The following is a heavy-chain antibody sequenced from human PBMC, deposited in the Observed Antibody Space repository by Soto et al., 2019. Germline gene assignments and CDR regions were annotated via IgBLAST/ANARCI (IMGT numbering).Heavy chain of an antibody. CDR2: ISYDGSNK. D-gene: IGHD2-15*01. Sequence: QPGGSLRLSCAASGFTFSSYAMHWVRQAPGKGLEWVAVISYDGSNKYYADSVKGRFTISRDNSKNTLYLQMNSLRAEDTAVYYCARDAPRHSTYCSGGSCYSHYAMDVWGQGTKVTVSS. CDR1: GFTFSSYA. CDR3: ARDAPRHSTYCSGGSCYSHYAMDV. J-gene: IGHJ6*02. V-gene: IGHV3-30-3*01.